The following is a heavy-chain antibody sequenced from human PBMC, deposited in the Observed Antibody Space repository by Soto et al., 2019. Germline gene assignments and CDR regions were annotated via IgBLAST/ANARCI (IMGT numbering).Heavy chain of an antibody. CDR2: IVSVLVRP. Sequence: GASVKVSCKASGGSFSNFGSSWVRQAPGQGLEWMGGIVSVLVRPHYAQRCRGRLTITADESTSTGYMEVICLRSDDTAVYYCAREGSGYNFWGHGTQVTVSS. D-gene: IGHD5-12*01. CDR3: AREGSGYNF. V-gene: IGHV1-69*13. CDR1: GGSFSNFG. J-gene: IGHJ4*01.